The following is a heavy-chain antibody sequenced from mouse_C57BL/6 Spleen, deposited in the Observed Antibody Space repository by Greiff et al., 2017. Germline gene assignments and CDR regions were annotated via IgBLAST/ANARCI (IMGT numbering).Heavy chain of an antibody. D-gene: IGHD2-4*01. CDR1: GFTFSSYG. CDR3: ARVDYLYYFDY. V-gene: IGHV5-4*03. Sequence: EVKLMESGGGLVKPGGSLKLSCAASGFTFSSYGMSWVRQTPEKRLEWVGTISDGGGYTYYPDNVKGLFTISRDNAKNNLYMQMSHLKSEDTAMYDCARVDYLYYFDYWGQGPTLTVSS. J-gene: IGHJ2*01. CDR2: ISDGGGYT.